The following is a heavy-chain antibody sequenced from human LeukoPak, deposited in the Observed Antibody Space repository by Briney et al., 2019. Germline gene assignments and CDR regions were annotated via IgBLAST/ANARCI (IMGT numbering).Heavy chain of an antibody. J-gene: IGHJ4*02. CDR3: AKDRQYQLLYDY. Sequence: PGGSLRLSCAASGFAFSSYAMSWARQAPGKGLEWVSAISGSGGSTYYADSVKGRFTISRDNSKNALYLQMNSLRAEDTAVYYCAKDRQYQLLYDYWGQGTLVTVSS. D-gene: IGHD2-2*02. CDR1: GFAFSSYA. CDR2: ISGSGGST. V-gene: IGHV3-23*01.